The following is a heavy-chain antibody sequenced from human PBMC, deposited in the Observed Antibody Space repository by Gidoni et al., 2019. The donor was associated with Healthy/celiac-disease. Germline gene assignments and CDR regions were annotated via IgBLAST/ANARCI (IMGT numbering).Heavy chain of an antibody. CDR3: TTEWWYCGGDCYSGFGEYFQH. CDR2: IKSKTAGGTT. Sequence: EVQLVESGGGLVKPGGSLRLSCAASGLTFSNAWMNWVCQAPGKGLEWVGRIKSKTAGGTTDYAATVKGRFTISRDDSKNTLYLQMNNLKTVDTAVYYCTTEWWYCGGDCYSGFGEYFQHWGQGTLVTVSS. CDR1: GLTFSNAW. J-gene: IGHJ1*01. V-gene: IGHV3-15*07. D-gene: IGHD2-21*02.